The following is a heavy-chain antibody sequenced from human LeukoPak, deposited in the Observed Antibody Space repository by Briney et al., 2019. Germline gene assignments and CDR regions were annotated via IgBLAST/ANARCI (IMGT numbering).Heavy chain of an antibody. CDR1: GYAFTSYG. Sequence: GASVKVSCKASGYAFTSYGITWVRQAPGQGLEWMGWISAKRGNTDYAQKLQGRVTMTTDTSTSTDYMELWSLRSDDTAVYYCARDMYSSGRVPFDYWGQGTLVTVSS. J-gene: IGHJ4*02. D-gene: IGHD6-19*01. CDR3: ARDMYSSGRVPFDY. V-gene: IGHV1-18*01. CDR2: ISAKRGNT.